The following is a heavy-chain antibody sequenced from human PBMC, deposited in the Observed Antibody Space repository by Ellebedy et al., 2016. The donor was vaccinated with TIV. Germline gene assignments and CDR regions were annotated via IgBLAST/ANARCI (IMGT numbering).Heavy chain of an antibody. CDR3: ARVNGGYDWDGSFDH. V-gene: IGHV3-43*02. D-gene: IGHD5-12*01. J-gene: IGHJ4*02. CDR1: GFTFVDYA. Sequence: GGSLRLSCAASGFTFVDYAMHWVRQAPGKGLEWISLISGDGKSTYYADSVKGRFTISRDNSKNSLYLQMRSLTTEDTALYYCARVNGGYDWDGSFDHWGQGTLVTVSS. CDR2: ISGDGKST.